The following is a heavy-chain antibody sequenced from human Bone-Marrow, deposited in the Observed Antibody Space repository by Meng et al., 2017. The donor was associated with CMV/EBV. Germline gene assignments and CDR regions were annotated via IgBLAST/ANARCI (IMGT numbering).Heavy chain of an antibody. D-gene: IGHD4/OR15-4a*01. CDR3: ARHDYYDAFDI. CDR1: GGSISSYY. V-gene: IGHV4-59*13. J-gene: IGHJ3*02. CDR2: MYYGGSS. Sequence: GSLRLSCSFSGGSISSYYWSWIRQPPGKGLEWIGYMYYGGSSNHNPYLKSRVTMSLDMSKNQFSLKMTSVTAADTAVYYCARHDYYDAFDIWGQGTMVTVSS.